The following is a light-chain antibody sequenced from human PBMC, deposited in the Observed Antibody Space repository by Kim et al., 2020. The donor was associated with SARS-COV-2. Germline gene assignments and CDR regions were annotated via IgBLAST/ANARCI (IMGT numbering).Light chain of an antibody. J-gene: IGKJ1*01. CDR3: QQYYSYPPT. CDR1: QGISSY. CDR2: AAS. V-gene: IGKV1-8*01. Sequence: ATTGDRVTITCRASQGISSYLAWYQQQPGKAPKLLIYAASTLQSGVPSRFSGSGSGTDFTLTISCLQSEDFATYYCQQYYSYPPTFGQGTKVDIK.